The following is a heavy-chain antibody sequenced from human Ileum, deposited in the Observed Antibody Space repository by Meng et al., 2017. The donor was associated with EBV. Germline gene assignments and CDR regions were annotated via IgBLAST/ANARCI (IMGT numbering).Heavy chain of an antibody. CDR1: GDSISNEHW. V-gene: IGHV4-4*02. CDR2: IHHTRGP. J-gene: IGHJ4*02. Sequence: VALQEAGPGLVGPSGTLSLTCSVSGDSISNEHWWSWVRQSPGKGLEWIGEIHHTRGPNYNPSLKSRVIISVDKSNNHFSLRLSAVTAADTAVYYCASNGAFSLDHWGQGTLVTVSS. D-gene: IGHD2-8*01. CDR3: ASNGAFSLDH.